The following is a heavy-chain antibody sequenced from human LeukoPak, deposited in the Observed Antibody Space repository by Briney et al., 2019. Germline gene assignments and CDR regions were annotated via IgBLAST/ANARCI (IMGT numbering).Heavy chain of an antibody. J-gene: IGHJ4*02. Sequence: GGSLRLSCAASGFTFSSYAMSWVRQAPGKGLEWVSVISGSGGSTYSADSVKGRFTISRDNSKNTLYLQMNSLRAEDTAVYYCARDNPPATIERFYCGGDCFYEGFDYWGQGTLVTVSS. CDR2: ISGSGGST. V-gene: IGHV3-23*01. CDR3: ARDNPPATIERFYCGGDCFYEGFDY. D-gene: IGHD2-21*01. CDR1: GFTFSSYA.